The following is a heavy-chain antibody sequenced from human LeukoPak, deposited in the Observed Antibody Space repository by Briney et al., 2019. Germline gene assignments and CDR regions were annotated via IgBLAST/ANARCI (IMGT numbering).Heavy chain of an antibody. J-gene: IGHJ4*02. D-gene: IGHD3/OR15-3a*01. CDR3: ASGFGPYSYFDY. CDR1: GFTFSNYA. V-gene: IGHV3-20*04. Sequence: GGSLRLSCAASGFTFSNYAMSWVRQAPGKGLEWVSGINWNGGSTGYADSVKGRFTISRDNAKNSLYLQMNSLRAEDTALYYCASGFGPYSYFDYWGQGTLVTVSS. CDR2: INWNGGST.